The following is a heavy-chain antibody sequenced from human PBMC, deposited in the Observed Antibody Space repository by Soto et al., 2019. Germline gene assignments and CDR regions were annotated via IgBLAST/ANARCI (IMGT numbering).Heavy chain of an antibody. Sequence: ASVKVSCKASGYTFTSYAMHWVRQAPGQRLEWMGWINAGNGNTKYSQKFQGRVTITRDTSASTAYMELSSLRSEDTAVYYCARVFYSSGWYEYWGQGTLVTVSS. V-gene: IGHV1-3*01. CDR3: ARVFYSSGWYEY. D-gene: IGHD6-19*01. CDR2: INAGNGNT. J-gene: IGHJ4*02. CDR1: GYTFTSYA.